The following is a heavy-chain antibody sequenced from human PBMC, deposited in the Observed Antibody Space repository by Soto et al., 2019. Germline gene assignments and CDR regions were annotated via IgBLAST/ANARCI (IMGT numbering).Heavy chain of an antibody. V-gene: IGHV3-23*01. CDR2: ISGSGANT. D-gene: IGHD6-19*01. J-gene: IGHJ6*02. Sequence: ECGGGLVQPWGSVRLSCAASGFTFSSYAMSWVRQAPGKGLEWVSAISGSGANTYYADSVKGRFTISRDNSKNTLYLQMNSLRAEDTAVYYCAKTQSAPYSSGMYGMDVWGQGTTVTVSS. CDR3: AKTQSAPYSSGMYGMDV. CDR1: GFTFSSYA.